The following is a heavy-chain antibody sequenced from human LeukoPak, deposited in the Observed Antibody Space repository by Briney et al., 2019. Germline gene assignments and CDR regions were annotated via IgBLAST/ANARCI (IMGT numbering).Heavy chain of an antibody. D-gene: IGHD5-12*01. Sequence: PETLSLTCAVSRGSISSYYWSWIRQPPGKGLEWIGYIYTSGSTNYNPSLKSRVTISVDTSKNQFSLKLSSVTAADTAVYYCARATTGDNWFDPWGQGTLVTVSS. CDR1: RGSISSYY. CDR3: ARATTGDNWFDP. V-gene: IGHV4-4*09. J-gene: IGHJ5*02. CDR2: IYTSGST.